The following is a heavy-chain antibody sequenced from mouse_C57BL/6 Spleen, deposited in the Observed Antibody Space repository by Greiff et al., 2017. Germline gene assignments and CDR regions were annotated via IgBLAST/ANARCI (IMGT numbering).Heavy chain of an antibody. CDR3: ARGCGTAQYYFDY. J-gene: IGHJ2*01. V-gene: IGHV1-69*01. CDR2: IDPSASYT. Sequence: QVQLQQPGAELVMPGASVKLSCKASGYTFTSYWMHWVKQRPGQGLEWIGEIDPSASYTNYNQKFKGKSTLTVDKSSSTAYMQLSSLTSEDSAVYYCARGCGTAQYYFDYWGQGTTLTVSS. CDR1: GYTFTSYW. D-gene: IGHD1-2*01.